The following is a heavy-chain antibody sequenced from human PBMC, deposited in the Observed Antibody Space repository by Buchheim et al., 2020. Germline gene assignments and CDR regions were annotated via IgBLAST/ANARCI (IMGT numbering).Heavy chain of an antibody. CDR2: ISYDGSDK. Sequence: QVQLVESGGGVVQPGRSLRLSCAASGFTFNTYAMHWVRQAPGKGLEWVALISYDGSDKYYADSVKGRSAISRDSSKNTLSLQMNSLRAEDTAVYYCARGPSLDKYFDYWGQGTL. CDR1: GFTFNTYA. J-gene: IGHJ4*02. CDR3: ARGPSLDKYFDY. D-gene: IGHD2-2*03. V-gene: IGHV3-30*01.